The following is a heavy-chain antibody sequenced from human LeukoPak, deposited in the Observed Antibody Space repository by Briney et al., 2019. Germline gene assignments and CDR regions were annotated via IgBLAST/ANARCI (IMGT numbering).Heavy chain of an antibody. CDR3: ASTRRAAVAGRFDS. CDR2: IYHSGNT. J-gene: IGHJ4*02. CDR1: GASMSSNS. D-gene: IGHD6-19*01. V-gene: IGHV4-4*09. Sequence: SESLSLTCNVSGASMSSNSWSWIRQPPGKGLEWIAHIYHSGNTNYSPSLESRVSMSVDESKNQFSLRLHLSAADTAVYYCASTRRAAVAGRFDSWGQGTLVTVSS.